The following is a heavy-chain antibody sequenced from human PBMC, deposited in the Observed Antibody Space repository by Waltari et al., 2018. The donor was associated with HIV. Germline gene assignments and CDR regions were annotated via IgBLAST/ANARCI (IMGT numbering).Heavy chain of an antibody. V-gene: IGHV3-49*04. J-gene: IGHJ5*02. Sequence: EVQLVEPGGGLVQPGRSLRLSCTASGFTFGDYAVSWVRQAPGKGLEGLSFITSKAYGGTTEYAASVRGRFTISRDDSKSIAYLQMNSLKIEDTAVYYCTREHSTGWSWGQGTLVTVSS. CDR3: TREHSTGWS. D-gene: IGHD6-19*01. CDR1: GFTFGDYA. CDR2: ITSKAYGGTT.